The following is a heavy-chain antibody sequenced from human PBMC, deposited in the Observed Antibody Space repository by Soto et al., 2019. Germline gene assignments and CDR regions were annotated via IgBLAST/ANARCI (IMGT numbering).Heavy chain of an antibody. CDR2: IIPIFGTA. V-gene: IGHV1-69*01. Sequence: QVQLVQSGAEVQKPGSSVKVSCKASGGTFSSYAISWVRQAPGQGLEWMGGIIPIFGTANYAQKFQGRVTITADESTSTAYMELSSLRSEDTAVYYCARPIVVVPAAHRYYYYYGMDVWGQGTTVTVSS. CDR1: GGTFSSYA. J-gene: IGHJ6*02. CDR3: ARPIVVVPAAHRYYYYYGMDV. D-gene: IGHD2-2*01.